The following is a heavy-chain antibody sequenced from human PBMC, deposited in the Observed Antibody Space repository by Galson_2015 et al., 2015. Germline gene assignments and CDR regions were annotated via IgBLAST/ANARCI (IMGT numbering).Heavy chain of an antibody. Sequence: SVKVSCKASGGTFSSYAISWVRQAPGQGLEWMGGIIPIFGTANYAQKFQGRVMITADESTSTAYMELSSLRSEDTAVYYCASSRSGYGSGSWGPYYYGMDVWGQGTTVTVSS. CDR2: IIPIFGTA. J-gene: IGHJ6*02. D-gene: IGHD3-10*01. CDR1: GGTFSSYA. V-gene: IGHV1-69*13. CDR3: ASSRSGYGSGSWGPYYYGMDV.